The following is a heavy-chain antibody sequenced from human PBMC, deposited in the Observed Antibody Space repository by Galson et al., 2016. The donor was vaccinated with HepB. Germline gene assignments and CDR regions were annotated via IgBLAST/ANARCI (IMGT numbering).Heavy chain of an antibody. D-gene: IGHD5-12*01. CDR1: GDSDSTNTAH. J-gene: IGHJ4*02. CDR3: ARGRMGYSYGNFDY. V-gene: IGHV6-1*01. CDR2: TYYRSEWYN. Sequence: CAISGDSDSTNTAHWNWIRQSPSRGLEWLGRTYYRSEWYNDYAVSVQSRINVNPDTSKNQFSLQLNSVTPEDTAVYFCARGRMGYSYGNFDYWGQGILVTVSS.